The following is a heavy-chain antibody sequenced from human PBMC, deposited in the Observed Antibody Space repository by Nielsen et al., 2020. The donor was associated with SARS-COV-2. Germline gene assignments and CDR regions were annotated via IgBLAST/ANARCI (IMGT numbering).Heavy chain of an antibody. CDR1: GFTFTSYG. CDR3: TNWNDGY. D-gene: IGHD1-1*01. V-gene: IGHV3-30*03. CDR2: ISYDGINK. J-gene: IGHJ4*02. Sequence: GGSLRLSCAASGFTFTSYGMHWVRQAPGKGLEWVAVISYDGINKYYADSVKGRFTISRDNSKNTLYLQMNSLRAEDTAVYFCTNWNDGYWGQGTPVTVSS.